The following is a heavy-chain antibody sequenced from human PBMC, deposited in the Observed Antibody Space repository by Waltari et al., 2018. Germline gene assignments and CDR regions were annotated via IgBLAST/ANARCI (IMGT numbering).Heavy chain of an antibody. Sequence: EVQLVESGGGLIQPGGSLRLSCAASGFSCSSTYMSWVRQAPGKGLEWVSVIYTSGSTDYADSVKGRFTISRDDSKNTLFLQMNNLRAEDTAVYYCARDRKYYSSGWSVIFDYWGQGTLVTVSS. V-gene: IGHV3-53*01. D-gene: IGHD6-19*01. CDR3: ARDRKYYSSGWSVIFDY. J-gene: IGHJ4*02. CDR2: IYTSGST. CDR1: GFSCSSTY.